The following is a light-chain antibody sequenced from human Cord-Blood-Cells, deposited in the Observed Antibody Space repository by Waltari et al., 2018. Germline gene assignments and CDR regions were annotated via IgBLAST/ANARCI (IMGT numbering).Light chain of an antibody. V-gene: IGKV1-5*01. J-gene: IGKJ1*01. Sequence: IQMTQSPSTLSASVGDRFTITCRASQSISSWLAWYQQKPGKAPKLLIYDASSLESGVPSRFRGSGSGTEFTLTISSLQPDDFATYYCKQYNSYSTFGQGTKVEIK. CDR2: DAS. CDR3: KQYNSYST. CDR1: QSISSW.